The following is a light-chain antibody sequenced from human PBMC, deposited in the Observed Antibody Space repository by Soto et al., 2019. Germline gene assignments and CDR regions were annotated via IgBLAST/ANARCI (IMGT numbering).Light chain of an antibody. CDR3: QQYNNWTLT. CDR1: QSVSSS. J-gene: IGKJ4*01. CDR2: GAS. Sequence: EIVMMQSPATLSVSPGERATLSCRASQSVSSSLAWYQQQPGRAPRLLIYGASTRATGSPARFSSSGSGTEFTLTISSLQYEDFAVYYCQQYNNWTLTFGGGTKVEIK. V-gene: IGKV3-15*01.